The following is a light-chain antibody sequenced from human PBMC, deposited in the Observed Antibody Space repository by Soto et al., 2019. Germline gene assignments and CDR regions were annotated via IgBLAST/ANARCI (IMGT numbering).Light chain of an antibody. CDR2: NTN. V-gene: IGLV8-61*01. Sequence: QAVVTQEPSFSVSPGGTVTFTCGLSSGSVSTNYYPSWYQQTPGQAPRTLIYNTNSRSSGVPDRFSGSILGNKAALTITGAQADDESDYYCVLYMGLGISVFGGGTQVTVL. J-gene: IGLJ2*01. CDR3: VLYMGLGISV. CDR1: SGSVSTNYY.